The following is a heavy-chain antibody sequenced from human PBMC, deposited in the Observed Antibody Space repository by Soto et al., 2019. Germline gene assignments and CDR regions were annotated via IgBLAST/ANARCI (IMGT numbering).Heavy chain of an antibody. J-gene: IGHJ4*02. V-gene: IGHV1-69*02. CDR1: GGTFSSYT. D-gene: IGHD6-13*01. CDR2: IISMLSIA. Sequence: GASVKVSCKASGGTFSSYTINWVRQAPGQGLEWMGRIISMLSIATYAQKFQGRVTITADKSTSTAYMELSSLRSEDTAVYYCARTRYSNSWFPFAYWGPGTLVTVSS. CDR3: ARTRYSNSWFPFAY.